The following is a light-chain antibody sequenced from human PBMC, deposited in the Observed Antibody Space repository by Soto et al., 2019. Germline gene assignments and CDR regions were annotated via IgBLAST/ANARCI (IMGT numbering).Light chain of an antibody. CDR2: EDN. CDR1: SGSIASNY. CDR3: QSYDSSTVV. J-gene: IGLJ2*01. Sequence: FMLTQPHSVSESPGKTVTISCTRSSGSIASNYVQWYQQRPGSAPTTVIYEDNQRPSGVPDRFSGSIDSSSNSASLTISGLKTEDEADYSCQSYDSSTVVFGGGTQLTVL. V-gene: IGLV6-57*04.